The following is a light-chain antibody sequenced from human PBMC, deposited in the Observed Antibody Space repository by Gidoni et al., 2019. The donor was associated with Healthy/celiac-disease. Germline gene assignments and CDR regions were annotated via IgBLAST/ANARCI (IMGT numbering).Light chain of an antibody. CDR3: QLCGNWHPLT. V-gene: IGKV3-11*01. Sequence: EIVLTQSPATLSLSPGERATLSCRASQSVSSYLAWYQQKPGQAPRLLIYDASNSATGIPARFSVSGSWTYVTLTIRSLEPEDCAVYSFQLCGNWHPLTFXGXTKVEIK. CDR2: DAS. J-gene: IGKJ4*01. CDR1: QSVSSY.